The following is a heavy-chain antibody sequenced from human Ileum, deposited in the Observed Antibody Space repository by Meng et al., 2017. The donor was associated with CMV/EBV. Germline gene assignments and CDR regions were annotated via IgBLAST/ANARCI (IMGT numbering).Heavy chain of an antibody. D-gene: IGHD3-10*01. J-gene: IGHJ4*02. V-gene: IGHV3-30*18. CDR1: GFPFSSDG. CDR2: ISYDGSNK. Sequence: AFGFPFSSDGMHWVRQAPGKGLEWVAVISYDGSNKNYADSVKGRFTISRDNSKNTLYLEMNSLRAEDTAVYYCAKDYHGSGSYHFDYWGQGTLVTVSS. CDR3: AKDYHGSGSYHFDY.